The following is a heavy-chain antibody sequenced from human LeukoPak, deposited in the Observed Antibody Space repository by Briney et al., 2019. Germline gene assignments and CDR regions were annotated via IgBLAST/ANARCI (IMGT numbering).Heavy chain of an antibody. CDR2: IGGGGGST. D-gene: IGHD3-9*01. V-gene: IGHV3-23*01. CDR1: GFTISSYA. CDR3: AKDMRFDWTPYYFDY. J-gene: IGHJ4*02. Sequence: GGSLRLSCAASGFTISSYAMRWVRQAPGKGLEWVSVIGGGGGSTYYADSVKGRFTISRDNSKNTLYLQMNSLRAEDTAVYYCAKDMRFDWTPYYFDYWGQGTLVTVSS.